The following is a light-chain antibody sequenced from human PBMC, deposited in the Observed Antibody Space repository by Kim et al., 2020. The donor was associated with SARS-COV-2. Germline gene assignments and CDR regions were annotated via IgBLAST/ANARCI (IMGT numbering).Light chain of an antibody. Sequence: PGQSVTISCTGTSSDVGGYQYVSWYQQHPGKAPKLMLYDVSKRPSGVPDRFSGSKSGNTASLTISGLQAEDEADYYCCSYAGSDTLFGGGTQLTVL. J-gene: IGLJ2*01. CDR3: CSYAGSDTL. CDR2: DVS. CDR1: SSDVGGYQY. V-gene: IGLV2-11*01.